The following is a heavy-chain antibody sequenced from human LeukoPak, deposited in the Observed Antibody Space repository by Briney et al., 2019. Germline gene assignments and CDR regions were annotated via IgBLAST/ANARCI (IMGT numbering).Heavy chain of an antibody. CDR2: IYYSGST. CDR1: GGSISSYY. CDR3: ARASSWYNFDY. V-gene: IGHV4-59*01. J-gene: IGHJ4*02. Sequence: SETLSLTCTVSGGSISSYYWSWIRQPPGKGLEWIGYIYYSGSTNYNPSLNSRVPISVDTSKNQFSLKLSSVTAADTAVYYCARASSWYNFDYWGQGTLVTVSS. D-gene: IGHD6-13*01.